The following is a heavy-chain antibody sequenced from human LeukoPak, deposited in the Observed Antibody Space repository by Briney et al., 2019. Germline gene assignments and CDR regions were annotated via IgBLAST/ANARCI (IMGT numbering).Heavy chain of an antibody. D-gene: IGHD3-22*01. Sequence: GSLRLSCVASGFSFNNFGMSWVRQAPGKGLEWVSSISGTGGSTHYADSVKGRFTISRDNSKNTLYLQMNSLRAGDTAIYYCAKSSYYDSSGFYREYYFDYWGQGTLVTVSS. CDR2: ISGTGGST. J-gene: IGHJ4*02. V-gene: IGHV3-23*01. CDR1: GFSFNNFG. CDR3: AKSSYYDSSGFYREYYFDY.